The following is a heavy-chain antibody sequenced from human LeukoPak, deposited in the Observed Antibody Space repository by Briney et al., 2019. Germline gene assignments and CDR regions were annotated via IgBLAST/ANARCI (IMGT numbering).Heavy chain of an antibody. D-gene: IGHD3-16*01. CDR1: GGSISSSSYY. J-gene: IGHJ4*02. CDR3: ARQGRVDDWDSDY. CDR2: IYYSGST. Sequence: SETLSLTCTVSGGSISSSSYYWGWIRQPPGKGLEWIGSIYYSGSTYYNPSLKSRVTISVDTSKNQFSLKLSSVTAADTAVYYCARQGRVDDWDSDYWGQGTLVTVSP. V-gene: IGHV4-39*01.